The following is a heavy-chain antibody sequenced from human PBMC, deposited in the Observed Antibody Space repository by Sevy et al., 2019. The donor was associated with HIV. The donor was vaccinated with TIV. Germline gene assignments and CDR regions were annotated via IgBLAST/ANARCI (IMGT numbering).Heavy chain of an antibody. CDR3: ARGPSGAAAGRFDS. Sequence: GGSLRLSCAASGFTFSSYWIKWVRQAAGEGLERVANINQGGNQKHYMDSVKGRFTISRDNAENAVYLQMNSLRVEDTGVYYCARGPSGAAAGRFDSWGQLTLVTVSS. D-gene: IGHD6-13*01. J-gene: IGHJ4*02. V-gene: IGHV3-7*01. CDR2: INQGGNQK. CDR1: GFTFSSYW.